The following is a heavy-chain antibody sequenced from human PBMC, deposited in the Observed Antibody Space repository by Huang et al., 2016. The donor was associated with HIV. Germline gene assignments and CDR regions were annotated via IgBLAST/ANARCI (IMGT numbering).Heavy chain of an antibody. Sequence: QVQLVESGGGVVQPGRSLRLSCAAYGFIFSNYGMHWVPQAPGKGLGCVALISYYGRNKYYTDSVEGRFSISRDNSKNTLYLQMNSLRAEDTAVYYWALKGDSSGWEYFRHWGQGTLVTVSS. CDR3: ALKGDSSGWEYFRH. CDR2: ISYYGRNK. J-gene: IGHJ1*01. D-gene: IGHD6-19*01. V-gene: IGHV3-30*03. CDR1: GFIFSNYG.